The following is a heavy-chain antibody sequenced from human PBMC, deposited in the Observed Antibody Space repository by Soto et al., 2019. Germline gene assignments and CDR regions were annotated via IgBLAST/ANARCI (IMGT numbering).Heavy chain of an antibody. V-gene: IGHV3-23*01. CDR1: GFTFSSYA. Sequence: PGGSLRLSCAASGFTFSSYAMSWVRQAPGKGLEWVSAISGSGGSTYYADSVKGRFTISRDNSKNTLYLQMNSLRAEDTAVYYCARAGSGGSSHYYYYMDVWGKGTTVTVSS. J-gene: IGHJ6*03. CDR2: ISGSGGST. D-gene: IGHD2-15*01. CDR3: ARAGSGGSSHYYYYMDV.